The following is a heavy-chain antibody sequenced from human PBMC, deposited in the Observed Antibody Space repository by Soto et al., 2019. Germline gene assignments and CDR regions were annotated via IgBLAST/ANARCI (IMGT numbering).Heavy chain of an antibody. CDR1: GYSFTSYG. J-gene: IGHJ6*02. CDR3: ARDRAYYYDSSGWAVRGYYYYGMDV. V-gene: IGHV5-10-1*01. Sequence: GESLKISCKGSGYSFTSYGISWVRQMPGKGLEWMGRIDPSDSYTNYSPSFQGHVTISADKSISTAYLQWSSLKASDTAMYYCARDRAYYYDSSGWAVRGYYYYGMDVWGQGTTVTVSS. CDR2: IDPSDSYT. D-gene: IGHD3-22*01.